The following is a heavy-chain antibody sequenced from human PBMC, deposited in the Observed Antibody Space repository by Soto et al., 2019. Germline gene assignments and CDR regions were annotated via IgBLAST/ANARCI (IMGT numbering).Heavy chain of an antibody. CDR3: ASAGRRYYDSSGYYYDWFDP. D-gene: IGHD3-22*01. Sequence: QLQLQESGSGLVKPSQTLSLTCAVSGGSISSGGYSWSWIRQPPGKGLEWIGYIYHSGSTYYNPSLKSRVTISVDRSKNQFSLKLSSVTAADTAVYYCASAGRRYYDSSGYYYDWFDPWGQGTLVTVSS. CDR1: GGSISSGGYS. V-gene: IGHV4-30-2*01. CDR2: IYHSGST. J-gene: IGHJ5*02.